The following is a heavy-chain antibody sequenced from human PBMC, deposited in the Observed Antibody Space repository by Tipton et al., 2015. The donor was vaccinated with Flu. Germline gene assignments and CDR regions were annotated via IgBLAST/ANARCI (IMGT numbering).Heavy chain of an antibody. CDR3: ATFWSGSSPGY. D-gene: IGHD3-3*01. V-gene: IGHV4-59*11. J-gene: IGHJ4*02. Sequence: SLTCTVSGGSISSHYWNWIRQPPGKGLEWIGYVFHTGDTTYSPSLKSRVTMSIHTSKNQFSLELNSVTAADTAVYYCATFWSGSSPGYWGQGALVTVSS. CDR1: GGSISSHY. CDR2: VFHTGDT.